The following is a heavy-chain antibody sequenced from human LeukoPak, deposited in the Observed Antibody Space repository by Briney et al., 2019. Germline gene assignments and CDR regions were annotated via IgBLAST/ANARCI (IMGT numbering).Heavy chain of an antibody. J-gene: IGHJ6*02. V-gene: IGHV3-13*01. CDR3: ARAEVGASPWIQGYYYYGMDV. CDR2: IGTAGDT. CDR1: GFTFSSYD. D-gene: IGHD1-26*01. Sequence: PGGSLRLSCAASGFTFSSYDMHWVRQATGKGLEWVSAIGTAGDTYYPGSVKGRFTISRENAKNSLYLQMNSLRAGDTAVYYCARAEVGASPWIQGYYYYGMDVWGQGTTVTVSS.